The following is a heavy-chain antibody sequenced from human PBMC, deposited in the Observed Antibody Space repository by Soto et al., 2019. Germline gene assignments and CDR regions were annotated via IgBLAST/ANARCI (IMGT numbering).Heavy chain of an antibody. CDR1: GYTFTSYA. Sequence: QVQLVQSGAEVKKPGASVKVSCKASGYTFTSYAISWVRQAPGQGLEWMGWITAYNGNTNYAQKLQGRVTMTTDTSTSTAYMELRSLRSDETAVYYCARDLPYYYGSGSYEDYWGQGTLVTVSS. D-gene: IGHD3-10*01. CDR2: ITAYNGNT. CDR3: ARDLPYYYGSGSYEDY. J-gene: IGHJ4*02. V-gene: IGHV1-18*01.